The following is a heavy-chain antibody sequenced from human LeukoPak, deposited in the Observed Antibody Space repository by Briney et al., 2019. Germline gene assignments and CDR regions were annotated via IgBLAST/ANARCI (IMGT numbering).Heavy chain of an antibody. CDR2: INPNSGGT. CDR1: GYTFTGYY. D-gene: IGHD3-22*01. J-gene: IGHJ4*02. Sequence: ASVKVSCKASGYTFTGYYMHWVRQAPGQGLEWMGWINPNSGGTNYAQKLQGRVTMTTDTSTSTAYMELRSLRSDDTAVYYCASPQANYYDSSGYFPPLWYWGQGTLVTVSS. V-gene: IGHV1-2*02. CDR3: ASPQANYYDSSGYFPPLWY.